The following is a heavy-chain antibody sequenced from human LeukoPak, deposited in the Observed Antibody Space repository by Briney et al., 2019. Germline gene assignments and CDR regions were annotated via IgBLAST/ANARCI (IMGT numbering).Heavy chain of an antibody. CDR3: AKPYYYGSRSYMDY. D-gene: IGHD3-10*01. J-gene: IGHJ4*02. CDR2: TWFDGSNK. CDR1: GFTFSNSA. Sequence: GRSLRLSCAASGFTFSNSAMHWVRQAPGKGLEWVALTWFDGSNKYYADSVKGRFTISSDNSKNTLYLQMDSLRAEDTAVYYCAKPYYYGSRSYMDYWGQGTLVTVSS. V-gene: IGHV3-33*06.